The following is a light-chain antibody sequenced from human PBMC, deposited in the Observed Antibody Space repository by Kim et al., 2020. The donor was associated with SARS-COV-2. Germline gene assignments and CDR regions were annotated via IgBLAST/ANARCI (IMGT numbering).Light chain of an antibody. V-gene: IGKV1-5*03. J-gene: IGKJ1*01. CDR3: QQYNGYPWT. CDR2: KAS. Sequence: ASLGDRITIACRASQNIISWLACYQQKPGKAPKLLIYKASNLESGVPSRFSGTGSGTEFSLTISRLQPDDFATYYCQQYNGYPWTFGQGTKVDIK. CDR1: QNIISW.